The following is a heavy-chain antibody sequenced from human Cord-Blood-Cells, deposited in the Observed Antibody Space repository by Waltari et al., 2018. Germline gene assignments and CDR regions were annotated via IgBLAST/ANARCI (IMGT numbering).Heavy chain of an antibody. D-gene: IGHD2-2*01. V-gene: IGHV4-38-2*02. J-gene: IGHJ2*01. CDR2: IYHSGCT. CDR3: ARVGRCSSTSCYWYFDL. CDR1: GYSISSGYY. Sequence: QVQLQESGPGLVKPSETLSLTCTVSGYSISSGYYWGWIRQPPGKGLEWIGGIYHSGCTYYHPSLKRRVPISVDTSKNQFSLKLSSVTAADTAVYYCARVGRCSSTSCYWYFDLWGRGTLVTVSS.